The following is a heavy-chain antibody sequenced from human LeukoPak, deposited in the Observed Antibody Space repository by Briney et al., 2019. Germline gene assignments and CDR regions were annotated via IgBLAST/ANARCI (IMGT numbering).Heavy chain of an antibody. CDR2: ISAYNGNT. CDR1: GYTFTSYG. J-gene: IGHJ4*02. Sequence: ASVKVSCKASGYTFTSYGISWVRQAPGQGREWMGWISAYNGNTNYAQKLQGRVTMTTDTSTSTAYMELRSLRSDDTAVYYCAWGAEYYDILTGYYTIDYWGQGTLVTVSS. D-gene: IGHD3-9*01. V-gene: IGHV1-18*01. CDR3: AWGAEYYDILTGYYTIDY.